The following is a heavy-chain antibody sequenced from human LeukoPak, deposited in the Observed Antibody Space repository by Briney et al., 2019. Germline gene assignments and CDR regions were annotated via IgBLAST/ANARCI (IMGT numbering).Heavy chain of an antibody. CDR2: IRADAVTT. Sequence: GGSLRLSYAASGFTFSNAGMNWVRQAPGKGLEWVSGIRADAVTTYYADSVKGRFIISRDNSKNTVYLQMNSLSAEDAAVYYCVKDDGWVQYDNWGQGTLVTVSS. D-gene: IGHD5-24*01. J-gene: IGHJ4*01. CDR1: GFTFSNAG. CDR3: VKDDGWVQYDN. V-gene: IGHV3-23*01.